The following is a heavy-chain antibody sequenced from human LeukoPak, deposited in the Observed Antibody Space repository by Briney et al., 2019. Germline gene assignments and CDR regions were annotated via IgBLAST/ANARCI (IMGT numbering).Heavy chain of an antibody. Sequence: ASVKVSCKASGYTFTSYYMHWVRQAPGQGLEWMGIINPSGGSTSYAQKFQGRVTMTRDTSTSTAYMELSSLRSEDTAVYYCARETRPYYYDSSGPKGYFQHWGQGTLVTVSS. D-gene: IGHD3-22*01. J-gene: IGHJ1*01. CDR1: GYTFTSYY. CDR3: ARETRPYYYDSSGPKGYFQH. V-gene: IGHV1-46*01. CDR2: INPSGGST.